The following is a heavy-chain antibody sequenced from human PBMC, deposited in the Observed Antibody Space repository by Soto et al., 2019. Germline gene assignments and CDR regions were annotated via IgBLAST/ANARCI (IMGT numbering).Heavy chain of an antibody. Sequence: ASVKVSCKASGYTFTSYGISWVRQAPGQGLEWMGWISAYNGNTNYAQKLQGRVTMTTDTSTSTAYMERRSLRSDDTAVYYCARDRPLSRSSSYGYSPPRYYGMDVWGRGTTVTSP. CDR1: GYTFTSYG. J-gene: IGHJ6*02. D-gene: IGHD5-18*01. CDR3: ARDRPLSRSSSYGYSPPRYYGMDV. CDR2: ISAYNGNT. V-gene: IGHV1-18*01.